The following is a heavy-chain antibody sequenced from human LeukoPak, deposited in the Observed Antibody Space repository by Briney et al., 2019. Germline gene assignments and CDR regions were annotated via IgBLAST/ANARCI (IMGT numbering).Heavy chain of an antibody. V-gene: IGHV4-34*01. CDR2: INHSGST. CDR3: ARGRRVFGVVISYCYYGMDV. CDR1: GGSFSGYY. D-gene: IGHD3-3*01. J-gene: IGHJ6*02. Sequence: KPSETLSLTCAVYGGSFSGYYWSWIRQPPGKGLEWIGEINHSGSTNYNPSLKSRVTISVDTSKNQFSLKLSSVTAADTAVYYCARGRRVFGVVISYCYYGMDVWGQGTTVTVSS.